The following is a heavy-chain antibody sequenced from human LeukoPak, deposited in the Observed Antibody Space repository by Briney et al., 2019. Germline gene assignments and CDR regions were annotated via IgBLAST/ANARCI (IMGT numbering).Heavy chain of an antibody. J-gene: IGHJ4*02. D-gene: IGHD6-13*01. CDR2: MNPVSGNA. Sequence: ASVKVSCKASGYTFTNFDINWVRQAPGQGLEWMGWMNPVSGNAGSAQKFQGRVTLTRDTSISTAYMELSSLRSDDTAFYYCARAPMGAAALYWGQGTLVAVSS. CDR3: ARAPMGAAALY. V-gene: IGHV1-8*01. CDR1: GYTFTNFD.